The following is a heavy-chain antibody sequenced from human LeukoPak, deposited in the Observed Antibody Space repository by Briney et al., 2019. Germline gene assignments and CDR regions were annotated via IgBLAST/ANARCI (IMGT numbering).Heavy chain of an antibody. J-gene: IGHJ3*02. CDR1: GGSIGSYY. Sequence: LETPSLTCTVSGGSIGSYYWNWIRQPPGKGLEYIGYIYYSGSANYNPSLKSRVTISVDTSKNQFSLKLSSVTAADTAVYYCARHSPSGSYPEYAFDIWGQGTMVTVSS. CDR2: IYYSGSA. D-gene: IGHD1-26*01. CDR3: ARHSPSGSYPEYAFDI. V-gene: IGHV4-59*08.